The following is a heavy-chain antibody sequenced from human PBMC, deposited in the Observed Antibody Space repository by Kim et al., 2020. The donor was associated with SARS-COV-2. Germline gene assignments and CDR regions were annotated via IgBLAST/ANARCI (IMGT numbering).Heavy chain of an antibody. CDR1: GYTFTSYY. Sequence: ASVKVSCKASGYTFTSYYMHWVRQAPGQGLEWMGIINPSGGSTSYAQKFQGRVTMTRDTSTSTVYMELSSLRSEDTAVYYCARDRGGIAVYFANFRALNWFDPWGQGTLVTVSS. CDR3: ARDRGGIAVYFANFRALNWFDP. CDR2: INPSGGST. J-gene: IGHJ5*02. D-gene: IGHD6-19*01. V-gene: IGHV1-46*01.